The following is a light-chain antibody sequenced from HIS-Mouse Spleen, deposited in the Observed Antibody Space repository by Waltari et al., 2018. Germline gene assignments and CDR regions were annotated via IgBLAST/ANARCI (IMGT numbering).Light chain of an antibody. CDR2: DVS. V-gene: IGLV2-11*01. CDR3: CSYAGSYTFVV. CDR1: TSDVGGYNY. J-gene: IGLJ2*01. Sequence: QSALTHPPSVSGPPGQSVTISCTETTSDVGGYNYFSWYQQHPGKAPKLMIYDVSKRPSGVPDRFSGSKSGNTASLTISGLQAEDEADYYCCSYAGSYTFVVFGGGTKLTVL.